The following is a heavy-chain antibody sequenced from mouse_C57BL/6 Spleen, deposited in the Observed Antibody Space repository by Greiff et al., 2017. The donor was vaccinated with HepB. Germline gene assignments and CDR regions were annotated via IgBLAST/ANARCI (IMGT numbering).Heavy chain of an antibody. J-gene: IGHJ4*01. D-gene: IGHD2-4*01. V-gene: IGHV1-5*01. CDR3: TRLFYEYDRGAGAMDY. CDR1: GYTFTSYW. Sequence: VQLQQSGTVLARPGASVKMSCKTSGYTFTSYWMHWVKQRPGQGLEWIGAIYPGNSDTSYNQKFTGKAKLTAVTSASTAYMELSSLTNEDSAVYYCTRLFYEYDRGAGAMDYWGQGTSVTVSS. CDR2: IYPGNSDT.